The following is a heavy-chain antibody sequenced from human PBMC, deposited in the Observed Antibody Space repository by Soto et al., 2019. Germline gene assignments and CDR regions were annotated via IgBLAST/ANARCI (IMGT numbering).Heavy chain of an antibody. CDR1: GFTFSGSA. CDR2: IRSKPNSYAT. D-gene: IGHD5-12*01. V-gene: IGHV3-73*01. J-gene: IGHJ4*02. Sequence: QPGGSLRLSCAASGFTFSGSAIHWVRQASGKGLEWVGRIRSKPNSYATAYAASVQGRFTISRDDSKNMAYLQMNSLKTEDTAVYYCVPGGYDFPLVFWGQGTLVTVS. CDR3: VPGGYDFPLVF.